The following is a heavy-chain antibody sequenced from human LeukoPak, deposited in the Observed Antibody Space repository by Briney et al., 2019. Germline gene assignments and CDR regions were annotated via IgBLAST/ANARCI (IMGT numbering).Heavy chain of an antibody. J-gene: IGHJ6*03. V-gene: IGHV1-69*10. Sequence: ASVKVSCKASGVTFSDYALNWVRQAPGQGLEWMGVFIPILDTANSTQKFQGRLTITADKSTNTVYMELSSLRFDDTAVYFCAGIPVFGVVLHQEPVWGKGTTVTVSS. D-gene: IGHD3-3*01. CDR2: FIPILDTA. CDR3: AGIPVFGVVLHQEPV. CDR1: GVTFSDYA.